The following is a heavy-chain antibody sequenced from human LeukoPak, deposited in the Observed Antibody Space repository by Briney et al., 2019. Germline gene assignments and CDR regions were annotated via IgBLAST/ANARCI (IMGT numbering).Heavy chain of an antibody. V-gene: IGHV4-39*01. CDR1: GGSISSSSYY. J-gene: IGHJ4*02. CDR3: ARLYSSVWPFDY. D-gene: IGHD6-19*01. Sequence: SSETLSLTCTVSGGSISSSSYYWGWIRQPPGKGLEWIGSIYYSGSTYYNPSLKSRVTISVDTSKNQFSLKLSSVTAADTAVYYCARLYSSVWPFDYWGQGTLVIVSS. CDR2: IYYSGST.